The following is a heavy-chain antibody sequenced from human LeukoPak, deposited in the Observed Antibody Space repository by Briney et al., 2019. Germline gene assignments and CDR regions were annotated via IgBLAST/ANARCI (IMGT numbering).Heavy chain of an antibody. CDR2: IIPIFGTA. Sequence: SVKVSCKASGGTFSSYAISWVRQAPGQGLEWMGGIIPIFGTANYAQKFQGRVTITADKSTSTAYMELSSLRSEDTAVYYCARRRDLYSGGYYPFDYWGQGTLVTVSS. J-gene: IGHJ4*02. D-gene: IGHD1-26*01. CDR3: ARRRDLYSGGYYPFDY. V-gene: IGHV1-69*06. CDR1: GGTFSSYA.